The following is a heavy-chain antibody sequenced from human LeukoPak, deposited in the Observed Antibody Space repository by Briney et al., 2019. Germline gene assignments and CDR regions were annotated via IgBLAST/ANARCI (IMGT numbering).Heavy chain of an antibody. V-gene: IGHV3-48*03. CDR3: ARDSEWGLLRSDY. J-gene: IGHJ4*02. CDR1: GFTFSSYE. Sequence: GGSLRLSCAASGFTFSSYEMNWVRQAPGKGLEWVSYISSSGSTIYYADSVKGRFTISRDNAKNSLYLQMNSLRAEDTAVYHCARDSEWGLLRSDYWGQGTLVTVSS. D-gene: IGHD1-26*01. CDR2: ISSSGSTI.